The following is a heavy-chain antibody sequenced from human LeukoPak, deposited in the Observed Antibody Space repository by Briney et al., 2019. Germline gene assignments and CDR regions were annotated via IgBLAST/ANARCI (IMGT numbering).Heavy chain of an antibody. Sequence: SETPSLTCTVSGGSISSYYWSWIRQPPGKGLEWIGYIYYSGNTNYNPSLKSRVTISVDTSKNQFSLKLSSVTAADTAVYYCAREIAARPKGGDYWGQGTLVTVSS. J-gene: IGHJ4*02. V-gene: IGHV4-59*12. CDR1: GGSISSYY. CDR3: AREIAARPKGGDY. D-gene: IGHD6-6*01. CDR2: IYYSGNT.